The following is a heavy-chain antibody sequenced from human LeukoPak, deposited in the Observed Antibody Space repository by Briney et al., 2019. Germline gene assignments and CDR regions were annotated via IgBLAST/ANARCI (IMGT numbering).Heavy chain of an antibody. CDR2: ISYDGSNK. D-gene: IGHD1-26*01. CDR3: AREWERGFDY. Sequence: AGGSLRLSCAASGFTFSSYAMHWVRQAPGKGLEWVAVISYDGSNKYYADSVKGRFTISRDNSKNTLYLQMNSLRAEDTAVYYCAREWERGFDYWGQGTLVTVSS. J-gene: IGHJ4*02. V-gene: IGHV3-30-3*01. CDR1: GFTFSSYA.